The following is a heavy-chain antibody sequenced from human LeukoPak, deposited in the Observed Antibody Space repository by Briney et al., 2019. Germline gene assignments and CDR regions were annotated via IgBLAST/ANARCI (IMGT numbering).Heavy chain of an antibody. D-gene: IGHD2-2*01. CDR2: IRYDGSNK. J-gene: IGHJ5*02. CDR1: GFTFSSYG. V-gene: IGHV3-30*02. CDR3: AKDPPRSQLLPPNWFDP. Sequence: GGSLRLSCAASGFTFSSYGMHWVRQAPGKGLEWVAFIRYDGSNKYYADSVKGRFTISRDNSKNTLYLQMNSLRAEDTAVYYCAKDPPRSQLLPPNWFDPWGQGTLVTVSS.